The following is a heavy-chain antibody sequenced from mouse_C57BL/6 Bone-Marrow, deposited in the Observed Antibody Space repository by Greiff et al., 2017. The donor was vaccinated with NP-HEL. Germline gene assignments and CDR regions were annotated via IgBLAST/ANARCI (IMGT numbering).Heavy chain of an antibody. D-gene: IGHD4-1*01. CDR3: AREPLTGTRAMDY. CDR2: ISDGGSYT. J-gene: IGHJ4*01. Sequence: DVKLVESGGGLVKPGGSLKLSCAASGFTFSSYAMSWVRQTPEKRLEWVATISDGGSYTYYPDNVKGRFTISRDNAKNNLYLQMSHLKSEDTAMYYCAREPLTGTRAMDYWGQGTSVTVSS. V-gene: IGHV5-4*01. CDR1: GFTFSSYA.